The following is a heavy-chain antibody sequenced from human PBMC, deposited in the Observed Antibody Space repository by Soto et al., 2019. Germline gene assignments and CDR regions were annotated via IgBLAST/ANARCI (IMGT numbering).Heavy chain of an antibody. Sequence: PSETLSLTCAVSGDSISSRNWWSWVRQPPGKGLEWIGEIYHTGNTNYNPSLKSRVTISVDKSKNQFSLKLSSVTAADAAVYYCARAGRGYCSGIRCDSGLYGMDVWGQGTTVTVSS. J-gene: IGHJ6*02. V-gene: IGHV4-4*02. CDR1: GDSISSRNW. CDR3: ARAGRGYCSGIRCDSGLYGMDV. D-gene: IGHD2-15*01. CDR2: IYHTGNT.